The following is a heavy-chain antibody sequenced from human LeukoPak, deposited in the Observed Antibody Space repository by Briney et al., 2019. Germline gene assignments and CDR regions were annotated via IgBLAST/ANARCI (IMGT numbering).Heavy chain of an antibody. J-gene: IGHJ6*03. V-gene: IGHV3-11*04. CDR1: GFTFSDYY. CDR3: ARGSGYYYYYYMDV. Sequence: GGSLRLSCAASGFTFSDYYMSWIRQAPGKGLEWVSYVSSSGSTIYYADSVKGRFTISRDNAKNSLYLQMNSLRAEDTAVYYCARGSGYYYYYYMDVWGKGTTVTVSS. CDR2: VSSSGSTI.